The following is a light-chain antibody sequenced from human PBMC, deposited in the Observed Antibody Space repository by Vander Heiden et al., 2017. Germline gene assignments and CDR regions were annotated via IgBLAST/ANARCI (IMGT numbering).Light chain of an antibody. Sequence: DNQMTQSPSSLSASLGDRVTIACQASQDISHYLDWYQQKAGKAPKLLISDASNLEKGVPSRFSGSGSGTDFTLTISSLQPEDIGTYYCQQYDDVPFTFGPGTRVDL. CDR3: QQYDDVPFT. J-gene: IGKJ3*01. V-gene: IGKV1-33*01. CDR2: DAS. CDR1: QDISHY.